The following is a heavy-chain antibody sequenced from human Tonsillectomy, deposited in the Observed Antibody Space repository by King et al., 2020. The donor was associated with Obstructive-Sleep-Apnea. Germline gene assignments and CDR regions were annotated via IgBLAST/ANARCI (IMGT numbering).Heavy chain of an antibody. CDR2: IFHTGTT. Sequence: LQLQESGPGMVKPSETLSLTCTVSGDSISTFNYYWGWIRQPPGKGLEWIGNIFHTGTTYYNPSLKSRVTISVDTSKNHFSLILSSVTAADTAVYYCARRPAQPFTVTPTLYDFWGQGTLVTVSS. CDR1: GDSISTFNYY. D-gene: IGHD4-17*01. CDR3: ARRPAQPFTVTPTLYDF. V-gene: IGHV4-39*07. J-gene: IGHJ4*02.